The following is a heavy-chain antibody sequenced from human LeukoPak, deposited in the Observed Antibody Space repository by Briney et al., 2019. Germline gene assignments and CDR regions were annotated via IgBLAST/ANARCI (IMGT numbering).Heavy chain of an antibody. D-gene: IGHD3-16*02. CDR1: GYTFTSYD. CDR2: MNPNSGNT. CDR3: ARVDLSSYHLDY. J-gene: IGHJ4*02. Sequence: ASVKVSCKASGYTFTSYDINWVRQATGQGLEWMGWMNPNSGNTGYAQKFQGRVTMTRNTSISTAYMELSSLRSEDTAVYYCARVDLSSYHLDYWGQGTLVTVTS. V-gene: IGHV1-8*01.